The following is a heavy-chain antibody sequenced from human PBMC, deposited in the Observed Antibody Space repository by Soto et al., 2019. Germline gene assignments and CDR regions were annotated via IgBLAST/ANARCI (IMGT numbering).Heavy chain of an antibody. Sequence: ASVKVSCKASGGTFSSYAISWVRQAPGQGLEWMGGIIPIFGTANYAQKFQGRVTITADESTCTAYMELSSLRSEDTAVYYCARGIHCGGDCYSDFDYWGQGTLVTVSS. CDR1: GGTFSSYA. V-gene: IGHV1-69*13. CDR3: ARGIHCGGDCYSDFDY. J-gene: IGHJ4*02. D-gene: IGHD2-21*02. CDR2: IIPIFGTA.